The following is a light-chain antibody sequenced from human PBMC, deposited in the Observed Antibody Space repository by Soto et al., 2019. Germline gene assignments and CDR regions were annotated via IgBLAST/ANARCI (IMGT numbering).Light chain of an antibody. Sequence: QPVLTQPPSASGPPGQRVTISCSGSDSNIGSNRVNWYQQFPGAAPKLLIHSNDQRASGVPDRFSGSKSGTSASLAITGLQAEDEADYYCQSYDSSLSGVVFGGGTKLTVL. CDR1: DSNIGSNR. CDR3: QSYDSSLSGVV. V-gene: IGLV1-44*01. CDR2: SND. J-gene: IGLJ2*01.